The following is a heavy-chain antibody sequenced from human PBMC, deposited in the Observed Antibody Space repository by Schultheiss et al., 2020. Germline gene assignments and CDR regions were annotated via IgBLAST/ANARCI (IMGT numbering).Heavy chain of an antibody. J-gene: IGHJ4*02. Sequence: GGSLRLSCAASGFTFSSYGMHWVRQAPGKGLEWVSAISGSGGSTYYADSVKGRFTISRDNSKNTLYLQMNSLRAEDTALYYCAKSGNRGSYSPPYFDYWGQGTLVTVSS. CDR1: GFTFSSYG. V-gene: IGHV3-23*01. CDR3: AKSGNRGSYSPPYFDY. D-gene: IGHD1-26*01. CDR2: ISGSGGST.